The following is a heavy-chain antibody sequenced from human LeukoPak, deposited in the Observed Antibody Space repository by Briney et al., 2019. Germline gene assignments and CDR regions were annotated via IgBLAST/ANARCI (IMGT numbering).Heavy chain of an antibody. J-gene: IGHJ6*04. Sequence: ASVKVSCKASGGTFSSYAISWVRQAPGQGLEWMGRIIPILGIANYAQKFQGRVTITADKSTSTAYMELSSLRSEDTAVYYCASIAVATDYYYYYGMDVWGRGTTVTVSS. D-gene: IGHD6-19*01. V-gene: IGHV1-69*04. CDR2: IIPILGIA. CDR1: GGTFSSYA. CDR3: ASIAVATDYYYYYGMDV.